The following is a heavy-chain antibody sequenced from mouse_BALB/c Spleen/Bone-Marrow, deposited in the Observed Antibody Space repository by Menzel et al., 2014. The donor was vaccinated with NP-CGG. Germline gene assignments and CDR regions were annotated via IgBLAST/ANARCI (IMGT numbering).Heavy chain of an antibody. CDR3: GRGAKKYGNYLDY. J-gene: IGHJ2*01. Sequence: VQLQQSGPELVKPGASVKISCKASGYSFTGYFMNWVKQSHGKSLEWIGRINPYNGETFYNQKLKGKATLTADKSSSTAHMEFLSLTSEDSAVYYCGRGAKKYGNYLDYWGQGTTRTVSS. D-gene: IGHD2-10*02. CDR1: GYSFTGYF. CDR2: INPYNGET. V-gene: IGHV1-37*01.